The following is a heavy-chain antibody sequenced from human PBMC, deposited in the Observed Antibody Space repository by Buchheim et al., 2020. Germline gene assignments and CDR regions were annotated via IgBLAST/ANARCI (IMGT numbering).Heavy chain of an antibody. CDR1: GFTFDSYR. CDR2: ISSSATI. D-gene: IGHD3-10*01. CDR3: ARESGNAFDY. J-gene: IGHJ4*02. V-gene: IGHV3-48*01. Sequence: EVQLVESGGGLVQPGGSLRLSCAASGFTFDSYRMNWVRQAPGKGLELVSYISSSATIYYADSVKGRFTISRDNAKNSLYLQMNSLRADDTAVYYCARESGNAFDYWGQGTL.